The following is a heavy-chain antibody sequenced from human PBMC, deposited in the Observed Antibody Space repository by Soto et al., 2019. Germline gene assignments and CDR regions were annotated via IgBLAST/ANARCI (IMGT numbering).Heavy chain of an antibody. D-gene: IGHD6-13*01. CDR2: ISAYNGNT. J-gene: IGHJ1*01. Sequence: SVKVSCKASGYTFTNFGISWVRQAPGQGLEWMGWISAYNGNTNYAQKLQGRVTMTTDTSTSTAYMELRSLRSDDTAVYYCARDKRIAAAGTSLFQHWGQGTLVTVS. V-gene: IGHV1-18*01. CDR3: ARDKRIAAAGTSLFQH. CDR1: GYTFTNFG.